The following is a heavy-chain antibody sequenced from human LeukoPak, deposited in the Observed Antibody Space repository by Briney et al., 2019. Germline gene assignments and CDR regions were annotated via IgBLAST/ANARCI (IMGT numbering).Heavy chain of an antibody. D-gene: IGHD5-12*01. V-gene: IGHV3-48*03. CDR1: GLTFSSYE. J-gene: IGHJ4*02. CDR3: ARCRTVATADY. CDR2: ITSSVSTI. Sequence: GRSLRLSCAASGLTFSSYEMNWVRQDPGKWLELVSYITSSVSTISYADSVKGRFTISRDNAKNSLYLQMNSLRAEETAVYYCARCRTVATADYWGQGTLVTVSS.